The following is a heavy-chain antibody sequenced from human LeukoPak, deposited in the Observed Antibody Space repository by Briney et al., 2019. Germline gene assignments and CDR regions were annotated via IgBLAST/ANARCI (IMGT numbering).Heavy chain of an antibody. D-gene: IGHD3-9*01. J-gene: IGHJ6*04. CDR1: GGSVSSGSYY. V-gene: IGHV4-61*01. CDR3: ARGGKYYDILTGYYGMDV. CDR2: IYYSGST. Sequence: SETLSLTCTVSGGSVSSGSYYWSWIRQPPGKGLEGIGYIYYSGSTNYNPSLKRRVTISVDASKYQFSLKLSSVTAADTAVYYCARGGKYYDILTGYYGMDVWGKGHTVPVSS.